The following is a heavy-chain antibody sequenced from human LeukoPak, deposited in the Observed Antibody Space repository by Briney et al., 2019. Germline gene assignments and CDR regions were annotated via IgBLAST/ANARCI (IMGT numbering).Heavy chain of an antibody. D-gene: IGHD4-17*01. V-gene: IGHV4-59*11. Sequence: PSETLSLTCTVSGGSISTHYWTWLRQPPGKGLEWIGYISYIGSTNYNPSLKSRVTISVDTSKNRFSLKLSSVTAADTAVYYCARDQTTVTKGFDIWGQGTVVTVSS. CDR2: ISYIGST. CDR3: ARDQTTVTKGFDI. J-gene: IGHJ3*02. CDR1: GGSISTHY.